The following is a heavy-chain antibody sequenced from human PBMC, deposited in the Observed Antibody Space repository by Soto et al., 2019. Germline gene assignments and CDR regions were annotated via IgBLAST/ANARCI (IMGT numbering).Heavy chain of an antibody. CDR1: GGSISSYY. CDR2: IYTSGIT. D-gene: IGHD6-19*01. CDR3: ARDSGGLRGMDV. Sequence: SETLSLTCTVSGGSISSYYWSWIRQPAGRGLEWLGRIYTSGITNYNPSLKSRVTMSVDTSKNQFSLRLTSVTAADTAVYYCARDSGGLRGMDVRGQGTTVTVSS. V-gene: IGHV4-4*07. J-gene: IGHJ6*02.